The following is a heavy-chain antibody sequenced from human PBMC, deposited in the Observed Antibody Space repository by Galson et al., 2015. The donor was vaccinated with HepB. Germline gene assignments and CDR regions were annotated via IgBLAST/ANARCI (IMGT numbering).Heavy chain of an antibody. CDR2: ISYDGSNK. CDR1: GFTFSSYA. V-gene: IGHV3-30*04. D-gene: IGHD3-10*01. Sequence: SLRLSCAASGFTFSSYAMHWVRQAPGKGLEWVAVISYDGSNKYYADSVKGRFTISRDNSKNTLYLQMNSLRAEDTAVYYCARTSLLLWFGGEPIYFDYWGQGTLVTVSS. J-gene: IGHJ4*02. CDR3: ARTSLLLWFGGEPIYFDY.